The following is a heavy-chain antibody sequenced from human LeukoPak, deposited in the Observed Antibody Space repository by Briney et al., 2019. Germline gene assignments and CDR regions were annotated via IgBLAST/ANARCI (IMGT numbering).Heavy chain of an antibody. CDR1: GFTFSSYA. CDR2: ISYDGSNK. V-gene: IGHV3-30-3*01. D-gene: IGHD2-2*01. Sequence: GGSLRLSCAASGFTFSSYAMHWVRQAPGKGLEWVAVISYDGSNKYYADSVKGRFTISRDNSKNTLYLQMNSLRAEDTAVYYCAKVASVPAAKQIDYWGQGTLVTVSS. J-gene: IGHJ4*02. CDR3: AKVASVPAAKQIDY.